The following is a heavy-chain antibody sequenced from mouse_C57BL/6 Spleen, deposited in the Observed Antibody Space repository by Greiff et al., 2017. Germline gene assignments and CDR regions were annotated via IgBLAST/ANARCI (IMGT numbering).Heavy chain of an antibody. CDR2: ISSGGDYI. Sequence: DVKVEESGEGLVKPGGSLKLSCAASGFTFSSYAMSWVRQTPEKRLEWVAYISSGGDYIYYADTVKGRFTISRDNARNTLYLQMSSLKSEDTAMYYCTRDPDYYGSRYYAMDYWGQGTSVTVSS. CDR3: TRDPDYYGSRYYAMDY. D-gene: IGHD1-1*01. J-gene: IGHJ4*01. V-gene: IGHV5-9-1*02. CDR1: GFTFSSYA.